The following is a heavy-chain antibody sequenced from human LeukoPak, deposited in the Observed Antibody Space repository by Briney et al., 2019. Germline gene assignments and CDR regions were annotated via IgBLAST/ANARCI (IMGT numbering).Heavy chain of an antibody. CDR2: ISAYNGNT. J-gene: IGHJ4*02. CDR1: GYTFTSYY. CDR3: ARTVLWFGELLNYFDY. D-gene: IGHD3-10*01. Sequence: ASVKVSCKASGYTFTSYYMHWVRQAPGQGLEWMGWISAYNGNTNYAQKLQGRVTMTTDTSTSTAYMELRSLGSDDTAVYYCARTVLWFGELLNYFDYWGQGTLVTVSS. V-gene: IGHV1-18*04.